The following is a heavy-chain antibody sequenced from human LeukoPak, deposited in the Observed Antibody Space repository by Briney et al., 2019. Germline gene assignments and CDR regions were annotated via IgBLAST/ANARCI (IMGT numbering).Heavy chain of an antibody. CDR2: LYYSGST. V-gene: IGHV4-61*05. Sequence: SETLSLICTVSGDSISSSSYYWGWIRQPPGKGLEWIGSLYYSGSTNYNPSLKSRVTISVDTSKNQFSLKLSSVTAADTAVYYCARGRRGVRGTLLYYYYYYMDVWGKGTTVTISS. CDR1: GDSISSSSYY. J-gene: IGHJ6*03. CDR3: ARGRRGVRGTLLYYYYYYMDV. D-gene: IGHD3-10*01.